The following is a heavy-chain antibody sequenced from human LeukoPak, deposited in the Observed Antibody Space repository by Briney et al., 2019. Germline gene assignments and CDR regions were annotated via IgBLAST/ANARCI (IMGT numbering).Heavy chain of an antibody. Sequence: GGSLRLSCAASGFTFSSYAMSWVRQAPGKGLEWVSAISGSGGSTYYADSVKGRFTISRDNSKNTLYLQMNSLRAEDTAVYYCAKVTVRFHPDYYDSSGYFYFDYWGQGTLVTVSS. CDR3: AKVTVRFHPDYYDSSGYFYFDY. CDR2: ISGSGGST. D-gene: IGHD3-22*01. J-gene: IGHJ4*02. V-gene: IGHV3-23*01. CDR1: GFTFSSYA.